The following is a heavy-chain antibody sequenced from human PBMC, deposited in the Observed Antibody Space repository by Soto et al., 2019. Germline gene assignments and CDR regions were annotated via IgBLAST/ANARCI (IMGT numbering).Heavy chain of an antibody. V-gene: IGHV3-7*01. J-gene: IGHJ1*01. CDR1: GFTFSSYW. Sequence: GGSLRLSCAASGFTFSSYWMSWVRQAPGKGLEWVANIKQDGSEKYYVDSVKGRFTISRDNAKNSLYLQMNSLRAEDTAVYYCARVARGGYCSGGSCPAHLRLPEYFQHWGQGTLVTVSS. CDR3: ARVARGGYCSGGSCPAHLRLPEYFQH. D-gene: IGHD2-15*01. CDR2: IKQDGSEK.